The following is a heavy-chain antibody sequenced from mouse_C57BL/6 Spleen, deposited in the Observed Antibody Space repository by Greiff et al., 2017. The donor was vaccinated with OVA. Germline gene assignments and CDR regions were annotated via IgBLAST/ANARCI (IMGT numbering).Heavy chain of an antibody. CDR1: GFSLSTFGMG. D-gene: IGHD2-4*01. V-gene: IGHV8-8*01. CDR2: IWWDDDK. CDR3: APIAQGLRAAMDY. J-gene: IGHJ4*01. Sequence: QVTLKVSGPGILQPSQTLSLTCSFSGFSLSTFGMGVGWLRQPSGKGLEWLAHIWWDDDKYYNPALKSGITISKATSRTQVLHKLVNVVTADTATDYCAPIAQGLRAAMDYWGQGTSVTVSS.